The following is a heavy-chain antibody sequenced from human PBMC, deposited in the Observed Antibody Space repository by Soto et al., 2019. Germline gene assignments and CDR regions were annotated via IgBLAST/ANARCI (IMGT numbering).Heavy chain of an antibody. D-gene: IGHD3-22*01. Sequence: GASVKVSCKVSGYTLTELSMHWVRQAPGKGLEWMGGFDPEDGETIYAQKFQGRVTMTEDTSTDTAYMELSSLRSEDTAVYYCATDLPYYYDSSGYPFDYWGQGTLVTVSS. J-gene: IGHJ4*02. V-gene: IGHV1-24*01. CDR3: ATDLPYYYDSSGYPFDY. CDR1: GYTLTELS. CDR2: FDPEDGET.